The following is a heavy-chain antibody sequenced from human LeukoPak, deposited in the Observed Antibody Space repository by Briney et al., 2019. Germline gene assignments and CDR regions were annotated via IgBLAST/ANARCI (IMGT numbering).Heavy chain of an antibody. Sequence: PSETLSLTCTVSGGSISSYYWSWIRQPPGKGLEWIGYIYYSGSTNYNPSLKSRVTISVDTSKNQFSLKLSSMTAADTAVYYCASGIQLWLYGYWGQGTLVTVSS. J-gene: IGHJ4*02. CDR2: IYYSGST. V-gene: IGHV4-59*08. CDR3: ASGIQLWLYGY. CDR1: GGSISSYY. D-gene: IGHD5-18*01.